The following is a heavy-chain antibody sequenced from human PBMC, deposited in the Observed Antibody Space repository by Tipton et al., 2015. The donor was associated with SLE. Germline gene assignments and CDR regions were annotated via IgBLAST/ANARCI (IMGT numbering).Heavy chain of an antibody. CDR1: GGSISSGSYY. V-gene: IGHV4-61*02. Sequence: LRLSCTVSGGSISSGSYYWSWIRQPAGKGLEWIGRIYTSGRTNYNPSLKSRVTISVDTSKNQFSLKLSSVTAADTAVYYCARDRRGWYFDLWGRGTLVTVSS. D-gene: IGHD3-10*01. CDR3: ARDRRGWYFDL. CDR2: IYTSGRT. J-gene: IGHJ2*01.